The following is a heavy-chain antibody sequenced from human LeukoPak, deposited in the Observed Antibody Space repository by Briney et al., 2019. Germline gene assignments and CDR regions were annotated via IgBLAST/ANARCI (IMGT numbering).Heavy chain of an antibody. CDR3: ARDRRPSTVIPLDFDY. D-gene: IGHD4-11*01. Sequence: ASVKVSCKASGGTFSSYAISWVRQAPGQGLEWMGGIIPIFGTANYAQKFQGRVTITTDESTSTAYMELSSLRSEDTAVYYCARDRRPSTVIPLDFDYWGQGTLVTVSS. V-gene: IGHV1-69*05. J-gene: IGHJ4*02. CDR1: GGTFSSYA. CDR2: IIPIFGTA.